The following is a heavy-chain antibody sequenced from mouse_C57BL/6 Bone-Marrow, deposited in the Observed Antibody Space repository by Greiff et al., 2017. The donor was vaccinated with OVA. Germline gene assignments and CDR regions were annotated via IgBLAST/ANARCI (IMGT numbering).Heavy chain of an antibody. CDR2: ISSGGSYT. D-gene: IGHD2-4*01. J-gene: IGHJ2*01. Sequence: EVKLMESGGDLVKPGGSLKLSCAASGFTFSSYGMSWVRQTPDKRLEWVATISSGGSYTYYPDSVKGRFTISRDNAKNTLYLQMSSLKSEDTAMYYCARHYYDYDVDYWGQGTTLTVSS. CDR1: GFTFSSYG. V-gene: IGHV5-6*01. CDR3: ARHYYDYDVDY.